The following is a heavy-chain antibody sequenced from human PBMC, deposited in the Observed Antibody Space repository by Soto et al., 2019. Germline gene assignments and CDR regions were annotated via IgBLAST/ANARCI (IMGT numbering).Heavy chain of an antibody. CDR1: GYTFTSYA. D-gene: IGHD2-2*01. Sequence: ASVKVSCKASGYTFTSYAMHWVRQAPGQRLEWMGWINAGNGNTKYSQKFQGRVTITRDTSASTAYMELSSLRSEDTAVYYCARDPAGRYYFDYWGQGTLVTVSS. CDR2: INAGNGNT. J-gene: IGHJ4*02. CDR3: ARDPAGRYYFDY. V-gene: IGHV1-3*01.